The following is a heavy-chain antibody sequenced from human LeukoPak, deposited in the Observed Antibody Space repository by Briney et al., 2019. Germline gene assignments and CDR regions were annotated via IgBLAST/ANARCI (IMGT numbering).Heavy chain of an antibody. CDR1: GFTSSSYS. CDR3: ARASGSYHRIDY. CDR2: ISSSSSYI. D-gene: IGHD1-26*01. V-gene: IGHV3-21*01. Sequence: GGSLRLSCAASGFTSSSYSMNWVRQAPGKGLEWVSSISSSSSYIYYADSVKGRFTISRDNAKNSLYLQMNSLRAEDTAVYYCARASGSYHRIDYWGQGTLVTVSS. J-gene: IGHJ4*02.